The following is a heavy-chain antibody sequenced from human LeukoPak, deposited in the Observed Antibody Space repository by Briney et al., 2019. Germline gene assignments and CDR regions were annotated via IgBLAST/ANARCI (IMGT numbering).Heavy chain of an antibody. Sequence: GASVKVSCKASGYTFTSHDIYWVRQATGQGLGWMGWMNPNSGNTGYAQKFQGRVTITRNTSISTAYMELSSLRSEDTAVYYCARGGSSGWYGGYYYYYMDVWGKGTTVAVSS. J-gene: IGHJ6*03. CDR1: GYTFTSHD. V-gene: IGHV1-8*03. CDR3: ARGGSSGWYGGYYYYYMDV. CDR2: MNPNSGNT. D-gene: IGHD6-19*01.